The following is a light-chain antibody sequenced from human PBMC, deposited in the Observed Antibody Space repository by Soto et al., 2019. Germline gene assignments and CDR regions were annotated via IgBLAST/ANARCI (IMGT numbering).Light chain of an antibody. CDR1: QSISSY. CDR3: QQSYSTPPT. J-gene: IGKJ4*01. Sequence: DIQMTQSPSSLSASLGDRVTITCRASQSISSYLNWYQQKPGKAPKLLIYAASSLQSGVPSRFSGSGSGTDFTLTISSLQPEDFATYYCQQSYSTPPTFGGGTKVDIK. V-gene: IGKV1-39*01. CDR2: AAS.